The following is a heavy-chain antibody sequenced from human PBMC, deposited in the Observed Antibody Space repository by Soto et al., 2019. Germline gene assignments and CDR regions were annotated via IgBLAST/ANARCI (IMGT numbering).Heavy chain of an antibody. CDR3: AREDATLVYYYYGMDA. V-gene: IGHV3-33*01. Sequence: GGSLRLSCAASGFTFSSYGMHWVRQAPGKGLEWVAVIWYDGSNKYYADSVKGRFTISRDNSKNTLYLQMNSLRAEDTAVYYCAREDATLVYYYYGMDAWGQGTTVTVSS. J-gene: IGHJ6*02. CDR2: IWYDGSNK. CDR1: GFTFSSYG. D-gene: IGHD1-26*01.